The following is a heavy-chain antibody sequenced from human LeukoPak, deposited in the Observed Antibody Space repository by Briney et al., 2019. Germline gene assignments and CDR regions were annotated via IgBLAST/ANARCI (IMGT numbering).Heavy chain of an antibody. D-gene: IGHD6-13*01. CDR3: ARVWVNSSSWYGVIGYYYYGMDV. V-gene: IGHV1-2*02. Sequence: ASVKVSCKASGYTFTGYYMHWVRQAPGQGLEWMGWINPNSGGTNYAQKFQGRVTMTRDTSISTAYMELSRLRSDDTAVYYCARVWVNSSSWYGVIGYYYYGMDVWGQGTTVTVSS. CDR1: GYTFTGYY. CDR2: INPNSGGT. J-gene: IGHJ6*02.